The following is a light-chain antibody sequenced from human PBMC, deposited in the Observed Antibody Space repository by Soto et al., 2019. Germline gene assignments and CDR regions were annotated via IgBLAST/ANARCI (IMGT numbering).Light chain of an antibody. CDR3: QQRTNWLFT. CDR2: DAS. V-gene: IGKV3-11*01. CDR1: HTVAFS. J-gene: IGKJ3*01. Sequence: LTQSPASLSLSPGERAPFPCRASHTVAFSLAWDQHKPGQPPRLLIYDASKRATGIPARFGGSGSWTDFTLTISSLEPEDFAFYYFQQRTNWLFTLGPGTKVDIK.